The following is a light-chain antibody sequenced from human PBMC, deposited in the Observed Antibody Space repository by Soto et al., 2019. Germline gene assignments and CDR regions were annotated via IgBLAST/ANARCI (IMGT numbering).Light chain of an antibody. V-gene: IGLV1-44*01. CDR3: GVWDDSVNVRYL. CDR2: SNS. CDR1: SSNIGSNS. J-gene: IGLJ1*01. Sequence: HSELTQAPSASGIPGQRVTISCSRSSSNIGSNSVNWYQQVPGTAPKILIYSNSQRPSGVPDRFSGSKSGTSASLAISGLQSEDEADYYCGVWDDSVNVRYLFGTGTKVTVL.